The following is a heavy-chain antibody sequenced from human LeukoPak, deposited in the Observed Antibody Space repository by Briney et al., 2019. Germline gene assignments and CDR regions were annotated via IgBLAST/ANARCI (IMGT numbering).Heavy chain of an antibody. CDR1: ECTFTGYY. D-gene: IGHD6-13*01. J-gene: IGHJ4*02. CDR3: AREIAAGGWRGFDY. V-gene: IGHV1-2*02. Sequence: ASVKVSCKASECTFTGYYMHWVRQAPGQGLEWMGWINPNSGATNYARKFQGRVTMTRDTSISTAYMELSSLRSDDTAVYYCAREIAAGGWRGFDYWGQGTLVTVSS. CDR2: INPNSGAT.